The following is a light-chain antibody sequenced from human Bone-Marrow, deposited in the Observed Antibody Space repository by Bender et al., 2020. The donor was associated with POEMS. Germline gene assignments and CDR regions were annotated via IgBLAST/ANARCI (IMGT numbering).Light chain of an antibody. CDR3: GSYAGSNTWV. V-gene: IGLV2-23*02. Sequence: SPLTQPASVSGSPGQSITISCTGTSNDVGSYALVSWYQHHPGEAPRLLIYDVNHRPSGISDRFSGSKSGNTASLTVSGLQAEDEADYYCGSYAGSNTWVFGGGTKLTVL. CDR2: DVN. CDR1: SNDVGSYAL. J-gene: IGLJ3*02.